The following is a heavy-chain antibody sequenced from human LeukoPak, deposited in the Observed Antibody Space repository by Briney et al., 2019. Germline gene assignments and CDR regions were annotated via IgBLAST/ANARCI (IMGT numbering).Heavy chain of an antibody. Sequence: ASVKVSCKASGYTFTSYGISWVRQATGQGLEWMGWMNPNSGNTGYAQKFQGRVTVTRNTSISTAYMELSSLRSEDTAVYYCARAPSIARYYYYMDVWGKGTTVTVSS. V-gene: IGHV1-8*03. D-gene: IGHD6-6*01. CDR2: MNPNSGNT. J-gene: IGHJ6*03. CDR3: ARAPSIARYYYYMDV. CDR1: GYTFTSYG.